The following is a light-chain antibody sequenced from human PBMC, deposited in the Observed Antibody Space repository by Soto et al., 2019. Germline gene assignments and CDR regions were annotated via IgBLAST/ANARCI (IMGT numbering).Light chain of an antibody. CDR2: RNN. Sequence: QSVLTQSPSASGTPGQRVTISCPGRRSNIGRNFAYWYQHVPGTAPRLLIQRNNERPSGVPDRFSGSKSGTSVSLAISGLRSDDEATYYCAAWDDTLDAQVFGGGTQLTVL. J-gene: IGLJ7*01. CDR1: RSNIGRNF. V-gene: IGLV1-47*01. CDR3: AAWDDTLDAQV.